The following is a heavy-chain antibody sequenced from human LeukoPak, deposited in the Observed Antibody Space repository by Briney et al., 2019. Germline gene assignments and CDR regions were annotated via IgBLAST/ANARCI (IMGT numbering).Heavy chain of an antibody. CDR3: SSYSLAAKFDP. CDR1: GLTLGDYA. Sequence: PGGSLRLSCATSGLTLGDYALSWFRQAPGKGLEWVGFIRSKTFGGTTKYAASVKGRFSISRDDSSSIVYLQMDSLKTEDTAIYYCSSYSLAAKFDPWGQGTLVTVSS. V-gene: IGHV3-49*03. J-gene: IGHJ5*02. CDR2: IRSKTFGGTT. D-gene: IGHD2-21*01.